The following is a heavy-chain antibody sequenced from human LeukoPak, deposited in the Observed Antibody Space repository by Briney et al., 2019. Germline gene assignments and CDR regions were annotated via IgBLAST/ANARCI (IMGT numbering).Heavy chain of an antibody. D-gene: IGHD6-13*01. J-gene: IGHJ5*02. CDR1: GFTFSSYS. V-gene: IGHV3-48*01. Sequence: PGGSLRLSCAASGFTFSSYSMNWVRQAPGKGLEWVSYISSSSSTIYYADSVKGRFTISRDNAKNSLYLQMNSLRAEDTAVYYCARGPGYSSSWYPSGVWFDPWGQGTLVTVSS. CDR2: ISSSSSTI. CDR3: ARGPGYSSSWYPSGVWFDP.